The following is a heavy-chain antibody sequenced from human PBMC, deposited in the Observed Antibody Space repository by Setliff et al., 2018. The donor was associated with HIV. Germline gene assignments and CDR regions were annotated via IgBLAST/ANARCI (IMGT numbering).Heavy chain of an antibody. CDR2: IYYSGTT. V-gene: IGHV4-59*08. CDR1: GGSISSYY. J-gene: IGHJ4*02. Sequence: SETLSLTCTVSGGSISSYYWSWIRQPPGKGLEWIGYIYYSGTTNYNPSLKSRVTISVDTSKNQFSLKLSSVTAADTAVYYCARHVGYSSSSLDYWGQGTLITVSS. CDR3: ARHVGYSSSSLDY. D-gene: IGHD6-6*01.